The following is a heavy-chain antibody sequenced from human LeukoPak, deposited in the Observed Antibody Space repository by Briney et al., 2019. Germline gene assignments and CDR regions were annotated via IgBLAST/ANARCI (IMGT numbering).Heavy chain of an antibody. V-gene: IGHV3-7*03. CDR3: ARGGGLDV. Sequence: GGSLRLSCAATGFTFSSYWMNWARQAPGKGLEWVASINHNGNVNYYVDSVKGRFTISRDNAKNSLCLQMSNLRAEDTAVYFCARGGGLDVWGQGATVTVSS. CDR2: INHNGNVN. D-gene: IGHD3-16*01. CDR1: GFTFSSYW. J-gene: IGHJ6*02.